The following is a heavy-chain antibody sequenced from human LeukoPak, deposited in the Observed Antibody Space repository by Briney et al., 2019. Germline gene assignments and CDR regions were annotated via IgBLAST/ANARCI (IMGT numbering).Heavy chain of an antibody. D-gene: IGHD5-18*01. CDR3: ARISVDTAMVPPLGAFDI. Sequence: GGSLRLSCAASGFTFSSYSMNWVRQAPGKGLEWVSSISSSSSYIYYADSVKGRFTISRDNAKNSLYLQMNSLRAEDTAVYYCARISVDTAMVPPLGAFDIWGQGTMVTVSS. V-gene: IGHV3-21*01. J-gene: IGHJ3*02. CDR1: GFTFSSYS. CDR2: ISSSSSYI.